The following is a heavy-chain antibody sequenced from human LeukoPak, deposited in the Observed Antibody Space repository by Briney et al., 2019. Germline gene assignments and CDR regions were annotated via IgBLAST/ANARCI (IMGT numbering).Heavy chain of an antibody. J-gene: IGHJ4*02. V-gene: IGHV3-7*01. Sequence: GGSLRLSCAASGFTFRSHWMTWVRQAPGKGLQWVANIKEDGSEKYYVGSVRGRFTISRDNAKNSLYLQMNSLRAEDTALYYCAREGGPGFDYWGLGTLVSVSS. D-gene: IGHD3-16*01. CDR3: AREGGPGFDY. CDR1: GFTFRSHW. CDR2: IKEDGSEK.